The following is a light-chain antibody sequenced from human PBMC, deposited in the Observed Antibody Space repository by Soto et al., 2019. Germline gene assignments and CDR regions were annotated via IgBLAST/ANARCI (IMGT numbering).Light chain of an antibody. CDR3: SSYTSISTLSV. CDR1: NSDVGGYNY. V-gene: IGLV2-14*01. CDR2: EVS. Sequence: QSVLTQPASVSGSPGQSITISCTGTNSDVGGYNYVSWYQQHPGKAPELMIYEVSHRPSGVSNRFSGSKSDNTASLTISGLQAEYDADYYSSSYTSISTLSVFGTGTKVTVL. J-gene: IGLJ1*01.